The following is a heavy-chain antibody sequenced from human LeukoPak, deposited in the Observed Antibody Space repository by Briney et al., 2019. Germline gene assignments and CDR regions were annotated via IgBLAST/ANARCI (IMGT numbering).Heavy chain of an antibody. CDR3: AKDLEAVAGTIVNDY. D-gene: IGHD6-19*01. V-gene: IGHV3-23*01. CDR1: GLTFNKYA. CDR2: IGESGATT. Sequence: GGSLTLSCAVSGLTFNKYAMNWVRQGPGKGLEWVSGIGESGATTYYADSVKGRFTISRDNSKNTLFLQLKSLRADDTGVYFCAKDLEAVAGTIVNDYWGQGTPVTVSS. J-gene: IGHJ4*02.